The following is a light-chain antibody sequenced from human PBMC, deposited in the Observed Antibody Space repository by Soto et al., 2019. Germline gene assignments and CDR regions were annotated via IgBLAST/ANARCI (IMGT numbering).Light chain of an antibody. CDR3: QQRSNFIT. Sequence: EIVLTQSPATLSLSPGERATLSCRASQSVSSYLAWYQQKPGQAPRLLIYDASNRATGIPARFSGCGSGTDFTLTISSLEPEDFAVYYCQQRSNFITFGQGTRLEIK. CDR2: DAS. V-gene: IGKV3-11*01. J-gene: IGKJ5*01. CDR1: QSVSSY.